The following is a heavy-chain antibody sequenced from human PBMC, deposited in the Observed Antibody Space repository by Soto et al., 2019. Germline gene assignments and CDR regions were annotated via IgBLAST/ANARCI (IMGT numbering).Heavy chain of an antibody. J-gene: IGHJ5*02. Sequence: QVQLVQSGAEVKKPGASVKVSCKASGYTFTSYGISWVRQAPGQGLEWMGWISAYNGNTNYAQKLPGRVTLTIDTSTSRAYMELRSLTSHDTAVHYCEREVQTPEMATITWWFDPWGQGTLVTVSS. CDR2: ISAYNGNT. CDR1: GYTFTSYG. D-gene: IGHD4-4*01. CDR3: EREVQTPEMATITWWFDP. V-gene: IGHV1-18*01.